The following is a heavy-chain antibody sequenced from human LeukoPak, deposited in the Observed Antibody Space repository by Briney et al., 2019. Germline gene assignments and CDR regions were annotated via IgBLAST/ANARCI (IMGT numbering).Heavy chain of an antibody. J-gene: IGHJ4*02. Sequence: PGGSLRLSCAASGFTFSSYWMSWVRQAPGKGLEWVANIKQDGSEKYYVDSVKGRFTISRDNAKNSLYLQMNSLRAEDTAVYYCARDEYYSGSYFYFDYWGQGTLVTVSS. CDR1: GFTFSSYW. D-gene: IGHD1-26*01. V-gene: IGHV3-7*01. CDR3: ARDEYYSGSYFYFDY. CDR2: IKQDGSEK.